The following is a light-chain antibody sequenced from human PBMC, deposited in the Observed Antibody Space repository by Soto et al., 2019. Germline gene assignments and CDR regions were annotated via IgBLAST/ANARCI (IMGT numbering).Light chain of an antibody. CDR2: DVT. CDR1: SSDIGDYDY. Sequence: QSALTQPASVSGSPGQSITISCTGTSSDIGDYDYVSWYQHLPGKAPKLLIFDVTQRPSGVSDRFSGSKSGNTASLTISGVLPEDEDDYYCCSYTDIALDVVFGGGTKLTVL. J-gene: IGLJ2*01. V-gene: IGLV2-14*01. CDR3: CSYTDIALDVV.